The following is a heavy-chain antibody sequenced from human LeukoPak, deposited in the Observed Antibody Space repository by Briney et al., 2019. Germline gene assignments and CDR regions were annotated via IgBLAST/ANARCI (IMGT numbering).Heavy chain of an antibody. CDR1: GGSINGYY. CDR3: ARGRAIFGVVSYYFDN. D-gene: IGHD3-3*01. J-gene: IGHJ4*02. Sequence: SETLSLTCTVSGGSINGYYWSWIRQPPGKGLEWIGYIYFGSTKYSPSLESRVTISVDRSRNQLSLNLSSLSEADTAVYFCARGRAIFGVVSYYFDNWGQGTLVTVSS. CDR2: IYFGST. V-gene: IGHV4-59*01.